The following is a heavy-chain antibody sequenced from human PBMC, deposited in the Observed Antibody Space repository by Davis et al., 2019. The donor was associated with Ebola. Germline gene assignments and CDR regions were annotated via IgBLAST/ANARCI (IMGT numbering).Heavy chain of an antibody. CDR3: ARVGAEYSSSSTIYYYYMDV. V-gene: IGHV1-8*01. CDR1: GDTFSNYD. CDR2: MNPKSGNT. J-gene: IGHJ6*03. D-gene: IGHD6-6*01. Sequence: ASVKVSCKTSGDTFSNYDINWVRQATGQGLEWMGWMNPKSGNTGYVQKFQDRVTITRNPSISTVYMELSSLRSEDTAVYFCARVGAEYSSSSTIYYYYMDVWGQGTTVTVSS.